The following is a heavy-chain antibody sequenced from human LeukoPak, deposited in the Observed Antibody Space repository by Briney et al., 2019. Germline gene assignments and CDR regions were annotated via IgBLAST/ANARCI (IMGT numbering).Heavy chain of an antibody. Sequence: GGSLRLSCAASGFTFSSYGMHWVRQAPGKGLEWVAVISYDGSNKYYADSVKGRFTISRDNSKNTLYLQMNSLRAEDTAVYYCARGGVDDYGDSLGFFGYWGQGTRVTVSS. CDR2: ISYDGSNK. CDR3: ARGGVDDYGDSLGFFGY. CDR1: GFTFSSYG. J-gene: IGHJ4*02. V-gene: IGHV3-30*03. D-gene: IGHD4-17*01.